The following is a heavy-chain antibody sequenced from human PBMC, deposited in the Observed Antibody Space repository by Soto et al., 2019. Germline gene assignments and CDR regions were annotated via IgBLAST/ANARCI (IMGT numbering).Heavy chain of an antibody. Sequence: EVQLLESGGGLVQPGGSLRLSCAASGFTFGSSGMSWVRQAPGKGLEWISGLSGSGGSTYYADSVKGRFTISRDTSKSTLYLQMHSLRVEDKAVYYCAKDSGYDHTDWGQGTLVTVSS. CDR2: LSGSGGST. V-gene: IGHV3-23*01. CDR3: AKDSGYDHTD. D-gene: IGHD5-12*01. J-gene: IGHJ4*02. CDR1: GFTFGSSG.